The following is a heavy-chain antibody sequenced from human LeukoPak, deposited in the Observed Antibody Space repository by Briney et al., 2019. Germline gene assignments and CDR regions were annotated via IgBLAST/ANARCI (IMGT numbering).Heavy chain of an antibody. CDR1: GFTFSNAW. D-gene: IGHD3-22*01. V-gene: IGHV3-15*01. CDR3: TTLGYSSATESSVYYYEPPKMMFDY. CDR2: IKSTPDGGTT. J-gene: IGHJ4*02. Sequence: GGSLRLSCAASGFTFSNAWMSWVRQAPGKGLEWVGRIKSTPDGGTTDYAAPVKGRFTISRDDSKNTLDLHMKHLKTEDTAVYYCTTLGYSSATESSVYYYEPPKMMFDYWGQGALVTVSS.